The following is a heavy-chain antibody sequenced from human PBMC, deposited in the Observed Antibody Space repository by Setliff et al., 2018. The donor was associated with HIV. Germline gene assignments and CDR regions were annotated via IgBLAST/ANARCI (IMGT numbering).Heavy chain of an antibody. CDR3: ARGSHASFWTGYGEMYFDP. J-gene: IGHJ5*02. CDR1: SGSFSTYY. CDR2: INHSGNT. D-gene: IGHD3-3*01. V-gene: IGHV4-34*01. Sequence: SETLSLTCAVYSGSFSTYYWTWIRQPPGKGLEWIGEINHSGNTNHNPSLKSRVTISMDTSKNQLFLNLTSVTAADTAVYYCARGSHASFWTGYGEMYFDPWGQGTQVTVSS.